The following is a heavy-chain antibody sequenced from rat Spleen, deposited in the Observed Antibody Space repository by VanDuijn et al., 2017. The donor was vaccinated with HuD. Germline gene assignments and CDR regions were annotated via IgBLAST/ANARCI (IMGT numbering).Heavy chain of an antibody. V-gene: IGHV5-62*01. D-gene: IGHD1-1*01. CDR3: TRGGYFRY. CDR2: ISRSSGT. Sequence: VQLMESGGGLVQPGKSLKLSCSASGFTFSSYGMHWIRQAPGKGLDWVAYISRSSGTVYADAVTGRLTIFRDIVENTLYRQMSSLRSEDTATYYCTRGGYFRYWGQGVMVTVSS. J-gene: IGHJ2*01. CDR1: GFTFSSYG.